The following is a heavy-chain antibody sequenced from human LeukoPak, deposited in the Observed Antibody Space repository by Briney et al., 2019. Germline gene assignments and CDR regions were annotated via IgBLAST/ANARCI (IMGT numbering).Heavy chain of an antibody. CDR1: GVSISSYY. Sequence: SETLSLTCTVSGVSISSYYWSWIRQPPGKGLEWLGYIYTSGSTNYNPSRKSRVTISVDTSKNQFSLKLSSVTAADTAVYYCARQGLCSSTSCYYYFDYWGQGTLVTVSS. J-gene: IGHJ4*02. V-gene: IGHV4-4*09. CDR2: IYTSGST. CDR3: ARQGLCSSTSCYYYFDY. D-gene: IGHD2-2*01.